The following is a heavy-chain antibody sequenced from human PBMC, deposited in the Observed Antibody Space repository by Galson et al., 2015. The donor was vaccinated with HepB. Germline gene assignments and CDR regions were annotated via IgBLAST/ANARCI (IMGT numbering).Heavy chain of an antibody. D-gene: IGHD3-10*01. V-gene: IGHV3-11*04. CDR2: TTNDDSST. CDR1: GFTFSDYY. J-gene: IGHJ4*02. Sequence: SLRLSCAASGFTFSDYYMSWIRQAPGKGLEWISYTTNDDSSTYVDSVKGRFTISRDNAKNSLDLQMNSLRDDDTAVYYCARVWQDYSGVDYWGQGTLVTVSS. CDR3: ARVWQDYSGVDY.